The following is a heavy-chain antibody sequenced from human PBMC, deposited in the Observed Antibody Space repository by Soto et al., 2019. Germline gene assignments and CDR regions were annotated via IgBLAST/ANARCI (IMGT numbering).Heavy chain of an antibody. CDR2: INHSGST. J-gene: IGHJ6*02. D-gene: IGHD3-3*01. CDR3: ARGYDFWSGYSGTGYYYYYGMDV. CDR1: GGSFSGYY. Sequence: SETLSLTCAVYGGSFSGYYWSWIRQPPAKGLEWIGEINHSGSTNYNPSLKSRVTISVDTSKNQFSLKLSSVTAADTAVYYCARGYDFWSGYSGTGYYYYYGMDVWGQGTTVTVSS. V-gene: IGHV4-34*01.